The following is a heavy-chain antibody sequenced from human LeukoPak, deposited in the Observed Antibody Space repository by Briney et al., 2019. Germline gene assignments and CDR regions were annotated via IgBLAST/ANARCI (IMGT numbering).Heavy chain of an antibody. CDR3: ARRRHSDYYSSHYYYYMDV. D-gene: IGHD3-10*01. CDR2: IYYSGST. Sequence: NPSETLSLTCTVSGGSISSYYWSWIRQPPGKGLEWIGYIYYSGSTNYNPSLKSRVTISVDTSKNQFSLKLSSVTAADTAVYYCARRRHSDYYSSHYYYYMDVWGKGTTVTVSS. CDR1: GGSISSYY. V-gene: IGHV4-59*08. J-gene: IGHJ6*03.